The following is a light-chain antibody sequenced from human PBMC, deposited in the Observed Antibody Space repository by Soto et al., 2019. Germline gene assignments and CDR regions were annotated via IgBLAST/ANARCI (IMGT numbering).Light chain of an antibody. Sequence: QSVLTQPPSVSRAPGQRVTISCTGSSSNIGSGYDVHWYQQFPGTAPKLLIYANSHWYSGVPDRFSGSKSGASASLAITGLQAEDEADYYCQSYDSSLRGYVFGTGTKLTVL. J-gene: IGLJ1*01. CDR1: SSNIGSGYD. V-gene: IGLV1-40*01. CDR3: QSYDSSLRGYV. CDR2: ANS.